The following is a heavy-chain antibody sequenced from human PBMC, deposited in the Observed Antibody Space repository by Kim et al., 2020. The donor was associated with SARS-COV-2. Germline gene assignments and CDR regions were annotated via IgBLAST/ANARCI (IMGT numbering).Heavy chain of an antibody. Sequence: ASVKVSCKASGYTFTGYYMHWVRQAPGQGLEWMGWINPNSGGTNYAQKFQGRVTMTRDTSISTAYMELSRLRSDDTAVYYCARSFRDYYDSSGHFDYWGQGTLVTVSS. J-gene: IGHJ4*02. D-gene: IGHD3-22*01. CDR3: ARSFRDYYDSSGHFDY. V-gene: IGHV1-2*02. CDR2: INPNSGGT. CDR1: GYTFTGYY.